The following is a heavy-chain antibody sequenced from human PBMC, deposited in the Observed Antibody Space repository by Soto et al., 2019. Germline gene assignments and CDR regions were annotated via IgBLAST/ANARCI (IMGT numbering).Heavy chain of an antibody. CDR2: IWYDGSNK. CDR1: GFTFGGYG. D-gene: IGHD1-7*01. J-gene: IGHJ3*02. CDR3: ARDGHNWNYCAFDI. Sequence: PGGLLRLSYTVSGFTFGGYGMHRVRQAPGKGLEWVAVIWYDGSNKYYADSVKGRFTISRDNSKNTLYLQMNSLRAEDTAVYYCARDGHNWNYCAFDIWGQGTMVTVSS. V-gene: IGHV3-33*01.